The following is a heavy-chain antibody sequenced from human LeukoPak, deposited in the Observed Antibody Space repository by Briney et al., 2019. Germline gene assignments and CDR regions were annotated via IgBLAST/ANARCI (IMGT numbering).Heavy chain of an antibody. J-gene: IGHJ3*02. Sequence: GGSLRLSCAASGFTVSSNYMSWVRQAPGKGLEWVSVIYSGGSTYYADSVKGRFTIPRDNSKNTLYLQMNSLRAEDTAVYYCASSTALLRYFDWFTNSAAFDIWGQGTMVTVSS. CDR3: ASSTALLRYFDWFTNSAAFDI. CDR2: IYSGGST. V-gene: IGHV3-53*01. CDR1: GFTVSSNY. D-gene: IGHD3-9*01.